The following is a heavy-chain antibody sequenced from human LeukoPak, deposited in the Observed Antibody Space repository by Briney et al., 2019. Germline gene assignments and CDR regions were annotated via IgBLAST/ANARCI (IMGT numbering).Heavy chain of an antibody. Sequence: ASVKVSCKASGYTFTSYGISWVRQAPGQGLEWMGWISAYNGNTNYAQKLQGRVTMTTDTSTSTAYMELRSLRSDDTAVYYCARAPGRYYDSSANFDYWGQGTLVTVSS. CDR3: ARAPGRYYDSSANFDY. CDR2: ISAYNGNT. V-gene: IGHV1-18*01. D-gene: IGHD3-22*01. J-gene: IGHJ4*02. CDR1: GYTFTSYG.